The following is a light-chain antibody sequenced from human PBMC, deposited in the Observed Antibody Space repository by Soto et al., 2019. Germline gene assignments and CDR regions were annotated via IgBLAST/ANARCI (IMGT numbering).Light chain of an antibody. V-gene: IGKV1-6*01. J-gene: IGKJ1*01. CDR1: QGIRID. Sequence: AIQMTQSPSSLSASVGDRVTITCRASQGIRIDLGWYQQKPGKAPKLLIYAAFTLQTGVRPRFGGSRSGPDFILTISSLQPEEFATYYCLQDYSFPWTFGQWTKGEIK. CDR2: AAF. CDR3: LQDYSFPWT.